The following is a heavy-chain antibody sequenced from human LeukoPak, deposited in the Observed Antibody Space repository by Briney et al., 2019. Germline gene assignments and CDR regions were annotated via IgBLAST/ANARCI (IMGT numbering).Heavy chain of an antibody. D-gene: IGHD2-2*01. J-gene: IGHJ6*03. V-gene: IGHV3-21*01. Sequence: GGSLRLSCVASGFTFSSYGLKWVRQAPGKGLEWVSSISSTGSYIYYADSVKGRFTISRDNSKNTLYLQMNSLRAEDTAVYYCARSDIVVVPAARDHYYYYYMDVWGKGTTVTVSS. CDR2: ISSTGSYI. CDR1: GFTFSSYG. CDR3: ARSDIVVVPAARDHYYYYYMDV.